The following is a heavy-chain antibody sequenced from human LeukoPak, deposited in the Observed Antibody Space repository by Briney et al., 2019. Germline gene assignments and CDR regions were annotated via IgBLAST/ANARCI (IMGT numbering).Heavy chain of an antibody. CDR2: INHSGST. CDR3: ASVVYYAGAFDI. V-gene: IGHV4-34*01. D-gene: IGHD2-15*01. CDR1: GGSFSGYY. J-gene: IGHJ3*02. Sequence: SETLSLTCGVYGGSFSGYYWSWVRQPPGKGLEWIGEINHSGSTNYNPSLKSRVTISVDTSKNQSSLKLSSVTAADTAVYYCASVVYYAGAFDIWGQGTMVTVSS.